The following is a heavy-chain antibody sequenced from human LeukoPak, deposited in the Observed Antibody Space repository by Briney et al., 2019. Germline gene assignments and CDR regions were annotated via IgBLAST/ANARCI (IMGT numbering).Heavy chain of an antibody. V-gene: IGHV1-2*02. D-gene: IGHD6-19*01. Sequence: GASVKVSCKASGYSFTGYYMHWVRQAPGQGLEWMAWINPNSGDTNYALKFQGRVTMTRDTSISTAYMELSRLRSDDTAVYYCARNGITVAGYDFWGQGILVTVSS. J-gene: IGHJ4*02. CDR1: GYSFTGYY. CDR3: ARNGITVAGYDF. CDR2: INPNSGDT.